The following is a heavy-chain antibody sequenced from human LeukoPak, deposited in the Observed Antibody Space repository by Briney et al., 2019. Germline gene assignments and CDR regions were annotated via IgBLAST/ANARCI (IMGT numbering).Heavy chain of an antibody. CDR2: IIASSGST. CDR1: GFSSNNYA. CDR3: VKGGYDYVEVAYFDF. D-gene: IGHD5-12*01. Sequence: PGRSLRLSCAASGFSSNNYAMSWVRPAPGKGLEWVSIIIASSGSTFYADSVKGRFTISRDNSKTTLYLQMNSLRVEDTAVYYCVKGGYDYVEVAYFDFWGQGTLVTVSS. V-gene: IGHV3-23*01. J-gene: IGHJ4*02.